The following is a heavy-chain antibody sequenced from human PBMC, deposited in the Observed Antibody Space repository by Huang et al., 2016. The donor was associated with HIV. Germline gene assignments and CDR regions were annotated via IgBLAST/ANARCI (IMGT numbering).Heavy chain of an antibody. CDR3: SPSGDDYFYFYMDV. Sequence: QLVESGGDSVQSGRYLRLSCSGSGFIFNDFAINWFRQSTGKGLEWIGFVRSKAFGGASKSAPAVKDRFTVSRDEAKNVAFLQMDNLQVDDTAIYYCSPSGDDYFYFYMDVWGNGTTVIVS. D-gene: IGHD4-17*01. CDR2: VRSKAFGGAS. V-gene: IGHV3-49*03. J-gene: IGHJ6*03. CDR1: GFIFNDFA.